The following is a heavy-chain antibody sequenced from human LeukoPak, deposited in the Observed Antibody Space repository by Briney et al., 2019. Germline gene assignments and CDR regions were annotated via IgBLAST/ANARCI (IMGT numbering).Heavy chain of an antibody. CDR3: ARGPLDYYGSGRNWFDP. J-gene: IGHJ5*02. CDR1: GYSISSGYY. Sequence: PSETLSLTCTVSGYSISSGYYWGWIRQPPGKGLEWIGSIYHSGSTYYNPSLKSRVTISVDTSKNQFSLKLSSVTAADTAVYYCARGPLDYYGSGRNWFDPWGQGTLVTVSS. D-gene: IGHD3-10*01. V-gene: IGHV4-38-2*02. CDR2: IYHSGST.